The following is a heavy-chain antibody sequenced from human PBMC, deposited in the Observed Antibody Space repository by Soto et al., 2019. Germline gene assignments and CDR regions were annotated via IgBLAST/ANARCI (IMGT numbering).Heavy chain of an antibody. J-gene: IGHJ5*02. CDR1: GGTFSSYA. D-gene: IGHD3-9*01. Sequence: SVKVSCKASGGTFSSYAISWVRQAPGQGLEWMGGIIPIFGTANYAQKFQGRVTITADESTSTAYMELSSLRSEDTAVYYCARGPVLRYFDWLLLWSFDPWGQGTLVTVSS. V-gene: IGHV1-69*13. CDR3: ARGPVLRYFDWLLLWSFDP. CDR2: IIPIFGTA.